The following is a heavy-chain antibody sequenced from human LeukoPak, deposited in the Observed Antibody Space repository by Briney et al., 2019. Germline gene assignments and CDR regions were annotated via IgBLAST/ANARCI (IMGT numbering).Heavy chain of an antibody. CDR1: GINFSNAW. D-gene: IGHD3-3*01. CDR3: STGGGVLRFL. V-gene: IGHV3-15*01. CDR2: IKSKKDGEIT. Sequence: GGSLRLSCAASGINFSNAWLTWVRQAPGKGLEWVGSIKSKKDGEITDYAAPVKGRFTISRDDSKDTLYLQMNSLKTEDTAVYYCSTGGGVLRFLGGQGTLVTVSS. J-gene: IGHJ4*02.